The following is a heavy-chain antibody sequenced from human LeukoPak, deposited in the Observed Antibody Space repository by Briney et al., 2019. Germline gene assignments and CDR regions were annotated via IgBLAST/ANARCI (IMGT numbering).Heavy chain of an antibody. V-gene: IGHV3-48*03. CDR2: ICDSVSTM. Sequence: GGSLRLSCAPSGFTSKSYEMRWVPAAPGKGLEWVSYICDSVSTMFYADSVKGRFAISRDNAKNSLFLQMNSLRVDDTAVYYCARDLGGDGYKQGGFDYWGQGILATVSS. CDR3: ARDLGGDGYKQGGFDY. CDR1: GFTSKSYE. D-gene: IGHD5-24*01. J-gene: IGHJ4*02.